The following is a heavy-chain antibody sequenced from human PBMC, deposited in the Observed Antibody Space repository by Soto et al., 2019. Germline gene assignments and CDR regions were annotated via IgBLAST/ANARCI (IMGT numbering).Heavy chain of an antibody. CDR2: IWYDGSNK. CDR3: ARDIFSSGYSLRNYYYGMDV. D-gene: IGHD3-22*01. V-gene: IGHV3-33*01. J-gene: IGHJ6*02. CDR1: GFTFSSYG. Sequence: GGSLRLSCAASGFTFSSYGMHWVRQAPGKGLEWVAVIWYDGSNKYYADSVKGRFTISRDNSKNTLYLQMNSLRAEDTAVYYCARDIFSSGYSLRNYYYGMDVWGQGTTVTVSS.